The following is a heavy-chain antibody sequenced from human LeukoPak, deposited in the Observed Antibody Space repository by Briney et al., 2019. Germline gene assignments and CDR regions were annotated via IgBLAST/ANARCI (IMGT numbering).Heavy chain of an antibody. CDR1: GGSLSSSSYY. J-gene: IGHJ5*02. CDR3: ARLTAAGAYVWFDP. Sequence: SETLSLTCTVSGGSLSSSSYYCGWIRQPPGKGLEWVGSIYYSGSTYYNPSLKSRVTISVDTSKNQFSLKLSSVTAADTAVYYCARLTAAGAYVWFDPWGQGTLVTVSS. D-gene: IGHD6-13*01. CDR2: IYYSGST. V-gene: IGHV4-39*01.